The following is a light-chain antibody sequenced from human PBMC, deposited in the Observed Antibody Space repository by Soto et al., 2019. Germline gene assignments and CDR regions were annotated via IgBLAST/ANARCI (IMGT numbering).Light chain of an antibody. J-gene: IGLJ1*01. V-gene: IGLV2-14*03. CDR3: SSFTSSTSYV. CDR2: DVN. Sequence: QSALTQPASVSGSPGQSIAISCTGTSSDVGSYNSVSWYQQYPGKAPKLMIHDVNNRTSGISDRFSGSKSGNTASLTISGLQAEDEADYYCSSFTSSTSYVFGTGTKLTVL. CDR1: SSDVGSYNS.